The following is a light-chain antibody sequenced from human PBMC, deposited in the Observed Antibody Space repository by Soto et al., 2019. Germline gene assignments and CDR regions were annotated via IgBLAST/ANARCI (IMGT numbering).Light chain of an antibody. CDR3: AAWDDSLDGPV. Sequence: QSVLTQPPSVSETPGQRVTISCAGSNSNIGTNSVNWYQQLPGTAPKLLMFRNSQRPSGVPDRFSGSKSGTSASLAISGLQSEDEAHYYWAAWDDSLDGPVFGGGTKLTVL. J-gene: IGLJ2*01. CDR2: RNS. V-gene: IGLV1-44*01. CDR1: NSNIGTNS.